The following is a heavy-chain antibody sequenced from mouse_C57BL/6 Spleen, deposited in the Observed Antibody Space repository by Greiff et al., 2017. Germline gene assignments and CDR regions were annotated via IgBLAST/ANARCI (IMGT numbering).Heavy chain of an antibody. CDR2: IDPSDSET. V-gene: IGHV1-52*01. J-gene: IGHJ2*01. CDR1: GYTFTSYW. CDR3: AREGIYYGYDDGYFDY. Sequence: VQLQQPGAELVRPGSSVKLSCKASGYTFTSYWMHWVKQRPIQGLEWIGNIDPSDSETHYNQKFKDKATLTVDKSSSTAYMQLSSLTSEDSAIYYCAREGIYYGYDDGYFDYWGQGTTLTVSS. D-gene: IGHD2-2*01.